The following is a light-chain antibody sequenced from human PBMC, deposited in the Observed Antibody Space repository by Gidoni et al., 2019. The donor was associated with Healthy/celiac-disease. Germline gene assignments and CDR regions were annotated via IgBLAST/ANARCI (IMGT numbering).Light chain of an antibody. J-gene: IGKJ4*01. CDR2: AAS. V-gene: IGKV1-39*01. Sequence: DIQMTQSPSSLSASVGDRVTIICRASQSISSYLNWYQQKPGKAPKLLIYAASSLQSGVPSRFSGSGSGTDFTLTISSLQPEDFATYYCQQSYSTPPTFGGXTKVEIK. CDR3: QQSYSTPPT. CDR1: QSISSY.